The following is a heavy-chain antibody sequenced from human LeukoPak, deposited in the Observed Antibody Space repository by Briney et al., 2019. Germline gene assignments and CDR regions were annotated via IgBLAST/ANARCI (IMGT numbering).Heavy chain of an antibody. Sequence: ASVKASCKASGYTFTGYDINCVRQATGQGLEWIGWMTPNSGNTGYTQKFQGTVTTTRNTSISTAYMELSSLRSEDTAVYYWARGPTIFGVVIIQGDAFDIWGQGTMVTVSS. CDR2: MTPNSGNT. V-gene: IGHV1-8*03. D-gene: IGHD3-3*01. J-gene: IGHJ3*02. CDR3: ARGPTIFGVVIIQGDAFDI. CDR1: GYTFTGYD.